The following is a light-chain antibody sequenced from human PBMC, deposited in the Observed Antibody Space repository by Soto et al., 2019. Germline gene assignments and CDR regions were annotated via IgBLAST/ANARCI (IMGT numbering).Light chain of an antibody. V-gene: IGLV2-23*01. CDR1: SSDVGFSNL. J-gene: IGLJ1*01. Sequence: QSALTQPASVSGSPGQSISISCTGSSSDVGFSNLVSWYQQLPGKAPKLIIYEGSKRPSGVSNRFPGSKSDNTASLTISGLQAEDEADYYCCSYAGSSTYVFGTGTKLTVL. CDR3: CSYAGSSTYV. CDR2: EGS.